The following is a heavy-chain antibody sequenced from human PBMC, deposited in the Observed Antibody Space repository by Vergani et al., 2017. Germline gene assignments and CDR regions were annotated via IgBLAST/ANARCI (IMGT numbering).Heavy chain of an antibody. Sequence: EVQLVESGGGLVQPGGSLRLSCAASGFTFSRHWMHWVRQAPGKGLVWVSRVNPEGTNTPYADSVKGRFTISRDISKNTLYLEMNSLSAEDTALYHCVKDHPVFDEWGRGTLVSVS. V-gene: IGHV3-74*01. CDR2: VNPEGTNT. J-gene: IGHJ4*02. CDR3: VKDHPVFDE. CDR1: GFTFSRHW.